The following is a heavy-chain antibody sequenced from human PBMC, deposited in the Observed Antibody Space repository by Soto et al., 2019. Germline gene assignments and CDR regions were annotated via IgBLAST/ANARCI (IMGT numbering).Heavy chain of an antibody. CDR2: ISGSGGST. V-gene: IGHV3-23*01. CDR1: GFTFSSYA. CDR3: VKRREYSYGYLDY. Sequence: PGGSLRLSCAASGFTFSSYAMSWVRQAPGKGLEWVSAISGSGGSTYYADSVKGRFTISRDNSKNTLYLQMNSLRAEDTAVYYCVKRREYSYGYLDYWGQGTLVTVSS. D-gene: IGHD5-18*01. J-gene: IGHJ4*02.